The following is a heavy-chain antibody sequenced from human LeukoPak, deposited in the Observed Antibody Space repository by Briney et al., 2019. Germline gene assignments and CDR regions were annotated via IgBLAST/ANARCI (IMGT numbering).Heavy chain of an antibody. CDR1: GYTFTNYY. J-gene: IGHJ4*02. Sequence: ASVKVPCKASGYTFTNYYIHWVRQAPGQGLEWMGRINPNNGGTNYAQKLQGRVTMTTDTSTSTAYMELRSLRSDDTAVYYCASPIMITFGGVIAFDYWGQGTLVTVSS. CDR2: INPNNGGT. CDR3: ASPIMITFGGVIAFDY. V-gene: IGHV1-18*04. D-gene: IGHD3-16*02.